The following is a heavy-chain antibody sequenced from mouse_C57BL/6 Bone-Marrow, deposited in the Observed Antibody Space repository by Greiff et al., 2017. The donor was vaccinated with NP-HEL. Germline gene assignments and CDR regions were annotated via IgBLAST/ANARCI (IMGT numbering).Heavy chain of an antibody. CDR1: GYSITSGYY. J-gene: IGHJ3*01. V-gene: IGHV3-6*01. D-gene: IGHD1-1*01. CDR3: ARDIDYGSLFAY. CDR2: ISYDGSN. Sequence: EVQLQESGPGLVKPSQSLSLTCSVTGYSITSGYYWNWIRQFPGNKLEWMGYISYDGSNNYNPSLKNRISITRDTSKNQFFLKLNSVTTEDTATYYCARDIDYGSLFAYWGQGTLVTVSA.